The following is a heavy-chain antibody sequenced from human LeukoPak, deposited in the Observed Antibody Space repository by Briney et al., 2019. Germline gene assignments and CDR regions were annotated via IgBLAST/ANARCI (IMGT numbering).Heavy chain of an antibody. CDR2: IYTSGST. Sequence: PGGSLRLSCAASGFTFSSYSMNWVRQAPGKGLEWIGRIYTSGSTNYNPSLKSRVTMSVDTSKNQFSLKLSFVTAADTAVYYCARAHYSYGKYYFDYWGQGTLVTVSS. J-gene: IGHJ4*02. D-gene: IGHD5-18*01. CDR1: GFTFSSYS. CDR3: ARAHYSYGKYYFDY. V-gene: IGHV4-4*07.